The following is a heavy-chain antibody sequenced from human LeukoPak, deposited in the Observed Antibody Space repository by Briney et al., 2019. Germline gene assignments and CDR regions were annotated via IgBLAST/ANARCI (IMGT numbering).Heavy chain of an antibody. V-gene: IGHV4-59*08. CDR3: ARGARAGYNLEPFDY. Sequence: TSETLSLTCTVSGGSMSSHYWSWIRQPPGKGLEWIGYIYYSGSTKYNPSLKSRVTISVDTSKNQFSLKLSSVTAADTAVYYCARGARAGYNLEPFDYWGQGTLVTVSS. CDR2: IYYSGST. CDR1: GGSMSSHY. J-gene: IGHJ4*02. D-gene: IGHD5-24*01.